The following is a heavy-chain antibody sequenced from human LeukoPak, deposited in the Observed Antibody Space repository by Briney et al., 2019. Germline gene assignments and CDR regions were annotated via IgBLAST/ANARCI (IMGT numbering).Heavy chain of an antibody. CDR2: INPNTGSP. V-gene: IGHV7-4-1*02. J-gene: IGHJ4*02. CDR1: GYTFTSYA. CDR3: ARAFQPLGGLSLPDY. D-gene: IGHD3-16*02. Sequence: ASVKVSCKASGYTFTSYAMNWVRQVPGQGLELMGWINPNTGSPTYAQGFTGRFVFSLDTSVSTAYLQISSLKAEDTAVYYCARAFQPLGGLSLPDYWAQGTLVTVSS.